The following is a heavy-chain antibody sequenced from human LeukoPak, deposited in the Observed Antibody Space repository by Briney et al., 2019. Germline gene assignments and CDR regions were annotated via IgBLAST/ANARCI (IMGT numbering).Heavy chain of an antibody. CDR2: IYYSGST. V-gene: IGHV4-39*01. CDR3: ARQDTAMVKAGAFDI. J-gene: IGHJ3*02. D-gene: IGHD5-18*01. Sequence: PSETLSLTCTVSGGSISSSSYYWGWIRQPPGKGLEWIGSIYYSGSTYYNPSLKSRVTISVDTSKNQFSLKLSSVTAADTAVYYCARQDTAMVKAGAFDIWGQGTMVTVSS. CDR1: GGSISSSSYY.